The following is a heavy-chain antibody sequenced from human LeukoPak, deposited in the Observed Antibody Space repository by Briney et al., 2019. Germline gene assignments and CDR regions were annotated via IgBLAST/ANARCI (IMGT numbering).Heavy chain of an antibody. D-gene: IGHD3-22*01. V-gene: IGHV3-48*04. CDR1: GFPFSDYS. Sequence: GGSLRLSCTASGFPFSDYSMDWVRQAPGKGLEWISYIGIDSGNTKYADSVRGRFTVPADNAKNSLYLQMDSLRVEDTAVYYCAKRADSSAHSFDYWGQGTLVTVSS. J-gene: IGHJ4*02. CDR2: IGIDSGNT. CDR3: AKRADSSAHSFDY.